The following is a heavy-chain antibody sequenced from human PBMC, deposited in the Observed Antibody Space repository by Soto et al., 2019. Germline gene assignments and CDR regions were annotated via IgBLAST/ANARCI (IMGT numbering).Heavy chain of an antibody. CDR3: AGDPYYYGSAF. J-gene: IGHJ4*02. CDR2: ISSSGTTM. V-gene: IGHV3-11*01. CDR1: VFRFSDHY. Sequence: GALRLSCAAPVFRFSDHYMTWIRQAPGKGLEWVSKISSSGTTMYYADSVKGRFTVSRDNAQNSLYLQMNGLRAEDTAVYYCAGDPYYYGSAFWGQGTLVTVSS. D-gene: IGHD3-10*01.